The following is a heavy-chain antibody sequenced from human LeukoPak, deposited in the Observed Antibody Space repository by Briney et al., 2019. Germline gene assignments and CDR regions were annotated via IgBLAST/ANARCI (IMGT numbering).Heavy chain of an antibody. J-gene: IGHJ6*03. Sequence: GASVKVSCKASGYTFTGYYMHWVRQAPGQGLEWMGWINPNSGGTNYAQKFQGRVTMTRDTSTSTAYMELRSLRSDDTAVYYCARLALSIVVVPAAIGADYYYMDVWGKGTTVTISS. V-gene: IGHV1-2*02. CDR1: GYTFTGYY. CDR3: ARLALSIVVVPAAIGADYYYMDV. D-gene: IGHD2-2*02. CDR2: INPNSGGT.